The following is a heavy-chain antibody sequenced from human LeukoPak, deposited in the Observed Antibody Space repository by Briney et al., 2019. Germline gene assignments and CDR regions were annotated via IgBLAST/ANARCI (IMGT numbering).Heavy chain of an antibody. CDR3: ARGGYDGFGSYFDY. Sequence: ASVKVSCKASGYTFYSYYIHWVRQAPGQGLEWMGIINPSGGSTSYTQNFQGRVTMTKDMSTSTIYMELSSLRSDDTAVYFCARGGYDGFGSYFDYWGQGTLVTVSS. CDR1: GYTFYSYY. D-gene: IGHD3-10*01. V-gene: IGHV1-46*02. CDR2: INPSGGST. J-gene: IGHJ4*02.